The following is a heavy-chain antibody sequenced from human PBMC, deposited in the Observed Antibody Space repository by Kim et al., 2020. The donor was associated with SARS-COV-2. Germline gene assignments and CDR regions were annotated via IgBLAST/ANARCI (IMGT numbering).Heavy chain of an antibody. Sequence: SPVEGRFTISSDDSTNTLYLQMNSLKSEDTALYYCARQRGGSSKYYFDYWGQGTLVTVSS. J-gene: IGHJ4*02. CDR3: ARQRGGSSKYYFDY. D-gene: IGHD6-6*01. V-gene: IGHV3-15*01.